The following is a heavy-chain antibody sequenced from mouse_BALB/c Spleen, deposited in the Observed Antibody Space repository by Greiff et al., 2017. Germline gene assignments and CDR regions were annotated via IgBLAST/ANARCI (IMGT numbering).Heavy chain of an antibody. V-gene: IGHV1-52*01. CDR2: IDAYDSET. J-gene: IGHJ4*01. Sequence: QVQLKQSGAELVRPGASVKLSCKASGYTFTSYWMNWVKQRPEQGLEWIGRIDAYDSETHYNQKFKDKAILTGDKSSSTAYMQLSSLTSEDSAVYYGARGAIITHYYAMDYWGQGTSVTVSS. D-gene: IGHD2-12*01. CDR3: ARGAIITHYYAMDY. CDR1: GYTFTSYW.